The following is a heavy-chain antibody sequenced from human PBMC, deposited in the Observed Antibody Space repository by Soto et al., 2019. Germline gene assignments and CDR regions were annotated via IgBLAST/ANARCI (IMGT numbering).Heavy chain of an antibody. Sequence: PSETLSLTCAVYGGSFSGYYWSWIRQPPGKGLEWIGEINHSGSTNYNPSLKSRVTISVDTPKNQFSLKLSSVTAADTAVYYCARWYYDFWSGYPIFDYWGQGTLVTSPQ. CDR2: INHSGST. D-gene: IGHD3-3*01. V-gene: IGHV4-34*01. CDR3: ARWYYDFWSGYPIFDY. CDR1: GGSFSGYY. J-gene: IGHJ4*02.